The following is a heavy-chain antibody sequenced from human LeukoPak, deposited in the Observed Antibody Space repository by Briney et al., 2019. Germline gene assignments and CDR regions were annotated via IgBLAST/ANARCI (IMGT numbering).Heavy chain of an antibody. CDR1: GFTFSSYG. CDR2: ISGSGGNT. CDR3: ARRSGIAVAGAFDY. J-gene: IGHJ4*02. Sequence: GGALRLSCAASGFTFSSYGMSWLRQAPGKGLEGVSAISGSGGNTYSADSVKGRFTISRDNSKNTLYLQMNSLRAEDTAVYSCARRSGIAVAGAFDYWGQGTLVTVSS. V-gene: IGHV3-23*01. D-gene: IGHD6-19*01.